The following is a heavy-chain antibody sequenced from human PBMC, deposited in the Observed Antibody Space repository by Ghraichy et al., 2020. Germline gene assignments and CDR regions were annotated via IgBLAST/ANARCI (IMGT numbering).Heavy chain of an antibody. CDR2: IWHSGST. V-gene: IGHV4-38-2*01. D-gene: IGHD5-24*01. Sequence: SQTLSLTCAVSDYSISNRYFWGWVRQPPGKGLEWIGHIWHSGSTYYNPSLKSRVSISVDTSKNQFSLKLTSMTAADTAVYYCATITDKDGYNLPYWGQGTLVTVSS. CDR1: DYSISNRYF. J-gene: IGHJ4*02. CDR3: ATITDKDGYNLPY.